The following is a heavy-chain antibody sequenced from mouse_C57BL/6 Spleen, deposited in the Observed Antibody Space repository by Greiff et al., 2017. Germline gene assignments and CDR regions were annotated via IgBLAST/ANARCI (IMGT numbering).Heavy chain of an antibody. CDR1: GYAFSSSW. V-gene: IGHV1-82*01. D-gene: IGHD1-1*01. CDR3: ARERGYGSSWYFDV. CDR2: IYPGDGDT. Sequence: QVQLKESGPELVKPGASVKISCKASGYAFSSSWMNWVKQRPGKGLEWIGRIYPGDGDTNYNGKFKGKATLTADKSSSTAYMQLSSLTSEESAVYFCARERGYGSSWYFDVWGTGTTVTVSS. J-gene: IGHJ1*03.